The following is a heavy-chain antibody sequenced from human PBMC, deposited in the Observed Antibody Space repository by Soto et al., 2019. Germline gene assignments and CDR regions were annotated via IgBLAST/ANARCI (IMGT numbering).Heavy chain of an antibody. D-gene: IGHD2-2*03. J-gene: IGHJ4*02. V-gene: IGHV4-38-2*02. CDR3: ATLDQFDY. Sequence: SETLSLTCTVSGYSISSGYYWGWIRQPPGKGLEWIGSIYHSGSTYYNPSLKSRVTISVDTSKNQFSLKLSSVTAADTAVYYCATLDQFDYWGQGTLVTVSS. CDR1: GYSISSGYY. CDR2: IYHSGST.